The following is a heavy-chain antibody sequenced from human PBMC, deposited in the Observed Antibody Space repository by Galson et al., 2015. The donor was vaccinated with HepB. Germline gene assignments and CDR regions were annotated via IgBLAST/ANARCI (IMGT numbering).Heavy chain of an antibody. D-gene: IGHD2-2*01. CDR1: GFTFSSYT. V-gene: IGHV3-21*01. CDR3: ARVRLLWGEGAFDI. J-gene: IGHJ3*02. CDR2: ISRTGDYI. Sequence: SLRLSCAASGFTFSSYTMNWVRQAPGKGLEWVSSISRTGDYIYYADSMKGRSTISRDNAENSLYLQITSLRAEDTAIYYCARVRLLWGEGAFDIWGQGTLVTVSS.